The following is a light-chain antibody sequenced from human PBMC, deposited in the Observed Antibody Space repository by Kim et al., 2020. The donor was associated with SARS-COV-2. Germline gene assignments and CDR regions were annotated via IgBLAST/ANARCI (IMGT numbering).Light chain of an antibody. V-gene: IGKV3-11*01. J-gene: IGKJ4*02. Sequence: LSPGERATLSCRASQSVSSYLAWYQQKPGQAPRLLIYDASNRATGIPARFSGSGSGTDFTLTISSLEPEDFAVYDCQQRSNWPLTFGGGTKVDIK. CDR3: QQRSNWPLT. CDR2: DAS. CDR1: QSVSSY.